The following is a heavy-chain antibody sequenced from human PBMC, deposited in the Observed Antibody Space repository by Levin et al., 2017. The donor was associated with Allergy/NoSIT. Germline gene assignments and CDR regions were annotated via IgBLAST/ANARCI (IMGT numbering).Heavy chain of an antibody. V-gene: IGHV4-59*01. CDR1: GGSIGSYY. Sequence: SETLSLTCTVSGGSIGSYYWNWIRQPPGKGLEWIGYVFNTGTTYYSPSLKSRVTISADTYKNQFFLKLTSVTAADTTVYYCARDNYFDSSGSYRLDYWGQGTLVTVSS. D-gene: IGHD3-22*01. J-gene: IGHJ4*02. CDR3: ARDNYFDSSGSYRLDY. CDR2: VFNTGTT.